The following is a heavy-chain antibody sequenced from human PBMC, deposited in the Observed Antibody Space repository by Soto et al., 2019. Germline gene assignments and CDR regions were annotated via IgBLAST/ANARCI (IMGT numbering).Heavy chain of an antibody. V-gene: IGHV3-30*04. D-gene: IGHD4-17*01. CDR3: AKNPVPVTPNYYYGMDV. CDR2: ISDGGSNK. CDR1: GFTFSSYA. J-gene: IGHJ6*02. Sequence: GGSLRLSCAASGFTFSSYAMHWVRQAPGKGLEWVSVISDGGSNKYYADSVKGRFTISRDNSKNTLYLQMNSLRAEDTAVYYCAKNPVPVTPNYYYGMDVWGQGTTVTVSS.